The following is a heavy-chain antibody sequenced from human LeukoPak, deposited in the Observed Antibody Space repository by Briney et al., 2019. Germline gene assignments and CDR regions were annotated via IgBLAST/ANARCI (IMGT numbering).Heavy chain of an antibody. CDR1: GYSFTGYW. CDR2: IYPGNSDT. J-gene: IGHJ4*02. Sequence: GESLKISFKGSGYSFTGYWFGWVRQMPGKGLEWMGLIYPGNSDTRYSPSFEGQVTISADKSTNTADLQWSSPKASDSAMYYCASARGGNYYWDFWGQGTLATVSS. D-gene: IGHD3-16*01. CDR3: ASARGGNYYWDF. V-gene: IGHV5-51*01.